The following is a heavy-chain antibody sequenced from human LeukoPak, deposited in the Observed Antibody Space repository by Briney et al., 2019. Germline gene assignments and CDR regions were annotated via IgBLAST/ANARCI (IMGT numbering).Heavy chain of an antibody. CDR3: ARSLSLRYCDW. CDR2: ISYSGST. Sequence: SETLSLTCTVSGGSISSYYWNWIRQPPEKGLEWIGLISYSGSTNYNPSLKSRVTISVDTSKNQFSLKLSSVTAADTAVYFCARSLSLRYCDWWGPGTLVTVSS. V-gene: IGHV4-59*01. D-gene: IGHD3-9*01. J-gene: IGHJ4*02. CDR1: GGSISSYY.